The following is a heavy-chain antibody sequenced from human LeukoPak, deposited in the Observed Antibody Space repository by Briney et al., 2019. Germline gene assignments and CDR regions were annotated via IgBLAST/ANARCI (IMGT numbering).Heavy chain of an antibody. V-gene: IGHV3-30*07. CDR3: ARDSGRVKLYSSSWYYFDY. CDR1: GFTFSSYA. CDR2: ISYDGSNK. D-gene: IGHD6-13*01. Sequence: GGSLRLSCAASGFTFSSYAMHWVRQAPGKGLEWVAVISYDGSNKYYADSVKGRFTISRDNAKNSLYLQMNSLRAEDTAVYYCARDSGRVKLYSSSWYYFDYWGQGTLVTVSS. J-gene: IGHJ4*02.